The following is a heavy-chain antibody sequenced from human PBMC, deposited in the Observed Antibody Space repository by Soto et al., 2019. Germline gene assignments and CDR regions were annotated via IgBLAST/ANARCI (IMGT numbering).Heavy chain of an antibody. CDR3: AKVYNWNFDYYYYYMDV. CDR2: ISGSGGST. CDR1: GFTFSSYA. V-gene: IGHV3-23*01. Sequence: PGGSLRLSCAASGFTFSSYAMSWVRQAPGKGLEWVSAISGSGGSTYYADPVKGRFTISRDNSKNTLYLQMNSLRAEDTAVYYCAKVYNWNFDYYYYYMDVWGKGTTVTVSS. J-gene: IGHJ6*03. D-gene: IGHD1-7*01.